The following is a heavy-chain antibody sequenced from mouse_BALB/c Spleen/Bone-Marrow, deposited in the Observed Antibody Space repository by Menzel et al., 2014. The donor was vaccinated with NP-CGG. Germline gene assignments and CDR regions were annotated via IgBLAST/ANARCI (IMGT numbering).Heavy chain of an antibody. D-gene: IGHD2-1*01. J-gene: IGHJ4*01. CDR1: GYTFTSSW. CDR3: ARIYYGNFYAMDY. V-gene: IGHV1S130*01. Sequence: LVESGSVLVRPGASVELSCKASGYTFTSSWMHWAKQRPGQGLEWIGEIHPNSGNTNYNEKFKGKATLTVDTSSSTAYVDLSSLTSEDSAVYYCARIYYGNFYAMDYWGQGTSVTASS. CDR2: IHPNSGNT.